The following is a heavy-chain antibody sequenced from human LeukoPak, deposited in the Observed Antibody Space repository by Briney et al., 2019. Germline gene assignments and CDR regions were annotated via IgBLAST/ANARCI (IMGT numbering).Heavy chain of an antibody. Sequence: PGGSLRLSCTASGFTFGDYAMSWVRQAPGKGLEWVGSIRSKAYGGTAEYAASVKGRFTISRDDSKSIAYLQMNSLKTEDTAVYYCTRVVDPPLWGVSDNHDYWGQGTLVTVSS. V-gene: IGHV3-49*04. J-gene: IGHJ4*02. D-gene: IGHD3-10*01. CDR3: TRVVDPPLWGVSDNHDY. CDR2: IRSKAYGGTA. CDR1: GFTFGDYA.